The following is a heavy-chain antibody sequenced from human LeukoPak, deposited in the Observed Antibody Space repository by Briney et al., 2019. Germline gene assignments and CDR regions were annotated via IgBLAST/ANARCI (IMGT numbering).Heavy chain of an antibody. J-gene: IGHJ6*03. V-gene: IGHV4-59*01. CDR2: IYYSGST. Sequence: SETLSLTCTVSAGSIRSYYWSWIGQPPGKGVEWIGSIYYSGSTNYNPSLKSRVTISVDTSKNQFSLKLSSVTAADTVVYYCARGRSSMVRGYYYYYMDVWGKGTTVTISS. CDR3: ARGRSSMVRGYYYYYMDV. D-gene: IGHD3-10*01. CDR1: AGSIRSYY.